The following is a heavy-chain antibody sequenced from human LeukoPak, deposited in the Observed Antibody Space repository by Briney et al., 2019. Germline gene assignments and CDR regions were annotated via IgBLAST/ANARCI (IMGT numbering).Heavy chain of an antibody. CDR2: INHGGST. Sequence: SETLSLTCAVYGGSFSGYYWSWIRQPPGKGLEWIGEINHGGSTNYNPSLKSRVTISVDTSKNQFSLKLSSVTAADTAAYYCARGPWSSGWYGDYWGQGTLVTVSS. CDR1: GGSFSGYY. D-gene: IGHD6-19*01. CDR3: ARGPWSSGWYGDY. V-gene: IGHV4-34*01. J-gene: IGHJ4*02.